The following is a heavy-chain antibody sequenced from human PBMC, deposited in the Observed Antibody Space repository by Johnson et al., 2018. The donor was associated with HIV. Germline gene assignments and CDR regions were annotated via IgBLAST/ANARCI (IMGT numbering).Heavy chain of an antibody. CDR3: AREAPGSSGAFDI. J-gene: IGHJ3*02. D-gene: IGHD1-26*01. CDR1: GFTFSSYG. CDR2: ISYDGNNN. Sequence: VQLVESGGGVVQPGRSLRLSCAASGFTFSSYGMHWVRQAPGKGLEWVAVISYDGNNNYYADSVKGRFTISRDNSKNTLYLQMTSLRAEDTAVYYCAREAPGSSGAFDIWGQGTMVTVSS. V-gene: IGHV3-30*03.